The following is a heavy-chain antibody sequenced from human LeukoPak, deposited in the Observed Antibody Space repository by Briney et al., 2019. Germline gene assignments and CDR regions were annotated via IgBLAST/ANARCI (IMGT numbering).Heavy chain of an antibody. V-gene: IGHV1-2*02. CDR3: ASLRDSSASAGAFDY. CDR2: INPNSGGT. J-gene: IGHJ4*02. D-gene: IGHD2-21*02. Sequence: ASVKVSCKASGYTFTGYYMHWVRQAPGQGLKWMGWINPNSGGTNYAQKFQGRVTMTRDTSISTAYMELSRLRSDDTAVYYCASLRDSSASAGAFDYWGQGTLVTVSS. CDR1: GYTFTGYY.